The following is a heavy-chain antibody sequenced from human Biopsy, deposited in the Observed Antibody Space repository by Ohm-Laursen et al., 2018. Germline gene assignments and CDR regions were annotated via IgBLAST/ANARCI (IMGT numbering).Heavy chain of an antibody. CDR3: AKGGYCTTSSCYMDLDY. Sequence: LSLTCAASGFIFKSYGMHWVRQAPGKGLEWVALIWYDGSDQYYADSVKGRFTISRDNSKNTVYLQMNSLRAEDTAFYYCAKGGYCTTSSCYMDLDYWGQGTLVTVSS. D-gene: IGHD2-2*02. V-gene: IGHV3-33*03. J-gene: IGHJ4*02. CDR2: IWYDGSDQ. CDR1: GFIFKSYG.